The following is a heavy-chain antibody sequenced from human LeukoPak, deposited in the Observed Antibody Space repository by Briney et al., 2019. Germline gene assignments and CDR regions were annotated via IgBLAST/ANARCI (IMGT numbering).Heavy chain of an antibody. Sequence: PSETLSLTCTVSGGSISSYYWSWIRQPPEKGLEWIGYIYYSGSTNYNPSLKSRVTISVDTSKNQFSLKLSSVTVADTAVYYCAREENAVFDYWGQGTLVTVSS. CDR1: GGSISSYY. D-gene: IGHD2-2*01. CDR2: IYYSGST. V-gene: IGHV4-59*01. CDR3: AREENAVFDY. J-gene: IGHJ4*02.